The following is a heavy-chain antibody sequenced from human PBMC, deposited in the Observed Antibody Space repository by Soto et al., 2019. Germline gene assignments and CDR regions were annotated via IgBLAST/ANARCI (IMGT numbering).Heavy chain of an antibody. CDR2: ISSSSSYI. V-gene: IGHV3-21*01. J-gene: IGHJ4*02. Sequence: EVQLLRSGGALVKPGGPLRLSCAASGLTFSSFSLNWVRKAPGKGLEWVSSISSSSSYIYYADSVKGRFTISRDNAKNSLYLQMNSLRAEDTAVYYCARDRTFDYWGQGTLVTVSS. CDR3: ARDRTFDY. CDR1: GLTFSSFS.